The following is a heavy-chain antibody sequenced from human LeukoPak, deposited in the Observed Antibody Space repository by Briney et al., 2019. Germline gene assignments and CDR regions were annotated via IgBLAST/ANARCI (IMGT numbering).Heavy chain of an antibody. CDR2: IYHSGST. Sequence: SQTLSLTCTVSGGSISSGGYYWRWIRQPPGKGLEWMGYIYHSGSTYYNPSLKSRVTISVDTSKNPFSLKLSSVTAADTAVYYCARYSNYYYYYVDVWGKGTTVTVSS. J-gene: IGHJ6*03. CDR3: ARYSNYYYYYVDV. D-gene: IGHD4-11*01. V-gene: IGHV4-30-2*02. CDR1: GGSISSGGYY.